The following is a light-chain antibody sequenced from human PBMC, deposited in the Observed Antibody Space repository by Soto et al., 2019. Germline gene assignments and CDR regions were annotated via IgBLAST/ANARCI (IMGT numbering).Light chain of an antibody. J-gene: IGKJ1*01. CDR3: QQRSNWPPEWT. V-gene: IGKV3-11*01. Sequence: EVVLTQSRVTLSLSPGQRATLSCRASQSISSNLAWYQQKPGQAPRLLISDASNRATGIPARFSGSGSGTDFTLTISSLEPEDFGVYYCQQRSNWPPEWTFGQGTKVDIK. CDR1: QSISSN. CDR2: DAS.